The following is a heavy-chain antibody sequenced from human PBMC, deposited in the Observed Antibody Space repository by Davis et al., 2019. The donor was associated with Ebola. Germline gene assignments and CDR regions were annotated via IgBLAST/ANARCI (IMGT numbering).Heavy chain of an antibody. D-gene: IGHD3-10*01. Sequence: ASVKVSCKASGYTFTSYGISWVRQAPGQGLEWMGWINAYNGNTNYAQKLQGRVTMTTDTSTSTAYMELRSLRSDDTAVYYYARDGGYYGSGSFGESPGYYYYGMDVWGQGTTVTVSS. V-gene: IGHV1-18*04. CDR1: GYTFTSYG. J-gene: IGHJ6*02. CDR3: ARDGGYYGSGSFGESPGYYYYGMDV. CDR2: INAYNGNT.